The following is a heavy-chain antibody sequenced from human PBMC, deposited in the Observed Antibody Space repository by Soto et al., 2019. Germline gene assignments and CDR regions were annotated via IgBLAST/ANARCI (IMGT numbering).Heavy chain of an antibody. D-gene: IGHD3-3*01. V-gene: IGHV4-34*01. J-gene: IGHJ5*02. CDR1: GGSFSGYY. Sequence: QVQLQQWGAGLLKPSETLSLTCAVYGGSFSGYYWSWIRQPPGKGLEWIGEINHSGSTNYNPSLKSRVTISVDTSKNQFSRKLSSVTAADTAVYYCARGSRPLEGRWFDPWGQGTLVTVSS. CDR3: ARGSRPLEGRWFDP. CDR2: INHSGST.